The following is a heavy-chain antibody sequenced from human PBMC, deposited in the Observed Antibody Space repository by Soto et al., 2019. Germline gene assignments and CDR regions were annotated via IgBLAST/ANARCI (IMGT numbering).Heavy chain of an antibody. D-gene: IGHD5-12*01. J-gene: IGHJ4*02. CDR2: FIPILDIA. CDR3: AIRRRDGYNYFFDY. V-gene: IGHV1-69*02. Sequence: QVQLMQSGAEVKKPGSSVKVSCKASGGTFSNYAISWVRQAPGQGLEWMGRFIPILDIANYAQNFQGRVTXXAXKXXSTPYMELSSLRSEDTAVYYCAIRRRDGYNYFFDYWGQGTLVTVSS. CDR1: GGTFSNYA.